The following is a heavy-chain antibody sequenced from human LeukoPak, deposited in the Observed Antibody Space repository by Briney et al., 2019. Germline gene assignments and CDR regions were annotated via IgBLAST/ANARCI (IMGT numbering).Heavy chain of an antibody. V-gene: IGHV4-4*07. CDR3: AKDQIVVVPAAMYPYYYGMDV. D-gene: IGHD2-2*01. CDR2: IYTSGST. Sequence: SETLSLTCTVSGGSISSYYWSWIRQPAGKGLEWIGRIYTSGSTNYNPSLKSRVTMSVDTSKNQFSLKLSSVTAADTAVYYCAKDQIVVVPAAMYPYYYGMDVWGKGTTVTVSS. J-gene: IGHJ6*04. CDR1: GGSISSYY.